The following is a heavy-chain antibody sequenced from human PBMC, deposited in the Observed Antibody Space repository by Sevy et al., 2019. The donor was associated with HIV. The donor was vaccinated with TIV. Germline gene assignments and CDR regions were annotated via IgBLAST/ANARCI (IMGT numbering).Heavy chain of an antibody. CDR3: AREGRSVTMVRGVDY. Sequence: GGSLRLSCAASGFTFSSYAMSWVRQAPGKGLEWVAVIWYDGSNKYYADSVKGRFTISRDNSKNTLYLKMSSLRAEDTAVYYWAREGRSVTMVRGVDYWGQGTLVTVSS. CDR2: IWYDGSNK. V-gene: IGHV3-33*08. J-gene: IGHJ4*02. D-gene: IGHD3-10*01. CDR1: GFTFSSYA.